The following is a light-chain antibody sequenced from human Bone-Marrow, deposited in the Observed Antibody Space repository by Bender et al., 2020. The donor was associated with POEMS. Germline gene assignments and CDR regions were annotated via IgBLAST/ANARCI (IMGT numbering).Light chain of an antibody. J-gene: IGLJ3*02. Sequence: QSALTQPASVSGSPGQSITISCTGTSSNVGNYNLVSWYQHHPGKAPKLMIYDVTKWPSGVPDRFSGAKSGDAASLAISGLQSEDEADYYCAVWDDSLNGWVFGGGTKLTVL. CDR1: SSNVGNYNL. CDR3: AVWDDSLNGWV. CDR2: DVT. V-gene: IGLV2-14*02.